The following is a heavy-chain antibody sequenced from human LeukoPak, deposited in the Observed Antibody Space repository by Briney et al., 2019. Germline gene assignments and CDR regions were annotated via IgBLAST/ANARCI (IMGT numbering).Heavy chain of an antibody. Sequence: PGGSLRLSCAASGFTVSSNYMSWVRQAPGKGLEWVSIIYRGGNTYYADSVKGRFTISRDNSKNTLYFQMNNLRAEDTAVYYCARQYCSSTSCNGAFDIWGQGTMVTVSS. V-gene: IGHV3-53*01. CDR3: ARQYCSSTSCNGAFDI. CDR1: GFTVSSNY. CDR2: IYRGGNT. J-gene: IGHJ3*02. D-gene: IGHD2-2*01.